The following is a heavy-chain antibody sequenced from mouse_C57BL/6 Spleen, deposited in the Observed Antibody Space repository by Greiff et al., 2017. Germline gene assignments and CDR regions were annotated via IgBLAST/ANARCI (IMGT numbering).Heavy chain of an antibody. D-gene: IGHD1-1*01. CDR3: ARYYYGSGAMDY. Sequence: QVQLQQSGPGLVQPSQSLSITCTVSGFSLTSYDVHWVRQSPGKGLEWLGVIWSGGSTDYNAAFISRLSISKDNSTSQVFFKMNSLQADDTAIYYCARYYYGSGAMDYWGQGTSVTVSS. J-gene: IGHJ4*01. V-gene: IGHV2-2*01. CDR1: GFSLTSYD. CDR2: IWSGGST.